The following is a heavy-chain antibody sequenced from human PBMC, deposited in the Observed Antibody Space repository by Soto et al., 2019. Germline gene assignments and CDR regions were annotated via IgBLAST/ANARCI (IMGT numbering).Heavy chain of an antibody. J-gene: IGHJ5*02. Sequence: PSETLSLTCTVSGGSISSSSYYWGWIRQPPGKGLEWIGSIYYSGSTYYNPSLKSRVTISVDTSKNQFSLKLSSVTAADTAVYYCARQSGSGSYYTMYNWFDPWGQGTLVTVSS. D-gene: IGHD3-10*01. CDR2: IYYSGST. CDR3: ARQSGSGSYYTMYNWFDP. CDR1: GGSISSSSYY. V-gene: IGHV4-39*01.